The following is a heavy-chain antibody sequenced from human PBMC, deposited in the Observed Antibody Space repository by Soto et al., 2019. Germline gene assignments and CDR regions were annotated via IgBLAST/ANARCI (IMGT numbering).Heavy chain of an antibody. CDR3: AKDGGYSSGRYGA. J-gene: IGHJ5*02. D-gene: IGHD6-19*01. V-gene: IGHV3-9*01. Sequence: DVQLVESGGGLVQPGRSLRLSCAASGFTFDDYAMHWVRQAPGKGLEWVSGISCNSGSIGYADSVKGRFTISRDNPKHSLYLQMNRLRAEDTAVYYCAKDGGYSSGRYGAWGQGTLVTVSS. CDR2: ISCNSGSI. CDR1: GFTFDDYA.